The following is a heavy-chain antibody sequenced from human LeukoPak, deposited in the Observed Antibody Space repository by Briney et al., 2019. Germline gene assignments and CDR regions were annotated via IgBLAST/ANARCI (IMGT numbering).Heavy chain of an antibody. CDR2: IKQDGSEK. D-gene: IGHD2-2*01. V-gene: IGHV3-7*01. Sequence: PGGSLRLSCVASGFTFSNYWMSWVRQAPGKGLEWVANIKQDGSEKYHVDSVTGRFTISRDNAKNSLFLQMNGLRAEDTAIHYCARLRCTSTSCSPDYWGQGTLVTVSS. CDR1: GFTFSNYW. CDR3: ARLRCTSTSCSPDY. J-gene: IGHJ4*02.